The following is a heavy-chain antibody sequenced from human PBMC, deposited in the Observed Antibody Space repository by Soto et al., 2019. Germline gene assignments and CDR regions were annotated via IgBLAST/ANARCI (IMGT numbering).Heavy chain of an antibody. CDR1: GDSVSSSSGA. CDR2: TYYRSQFYH. J-gene: IGHJ4*02. Sequence: PSQTLSLTCVVSGDSVSSSSGAWIWIRQSPSRGLEWLGRTYYRSQFYHDYAISVRGRISINPDTTRNQFSLQLNSVTPEDTAVYYCATGQDCSGGSCFDFDYWGQGTRVTVSS. D-gene: IGHD2-15*01. V-gene: IGHV6-1*01. CDR3: ATGQDCSGGSCFDFDY.